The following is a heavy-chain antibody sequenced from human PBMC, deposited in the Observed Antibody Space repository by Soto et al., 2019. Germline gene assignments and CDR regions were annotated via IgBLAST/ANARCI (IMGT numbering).Heavy chain of an antibody. CDR3: ARAPLAMRAPGGFEH. J-gene: IGHJ4*02. Sequence: SETLSLTCIVSGDSINSGGYHWGWIRQPPGKGLEWIGDVEYSGGTYYSPSLNSRVTISVDTSKRQFSLRLSSVTAADTAVYYCARAPLAMRAPGGFEHWGQGTLVTV. CDR1: GDSINSGGYH. CDR2: VEYSGGT. D-gene: IGHD3-16*01. V-gene: IGHV4-31*03.